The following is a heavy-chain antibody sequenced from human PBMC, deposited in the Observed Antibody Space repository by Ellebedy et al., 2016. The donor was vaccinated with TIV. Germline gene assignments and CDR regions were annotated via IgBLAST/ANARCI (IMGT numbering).Heavy chain of an antibody. Sequence: AASVKVSCKASGYTFTYYGVTWVRQAPGQGLEWMGWITAYNGNRNYAQKLQDRVTMTTDKSTRTDYMELRSLRSDDTAVYYCARYRLGQGLAYQFLDYWGQGTLVTVSS. CDR2: ITAYNGNR. V-gene: IGHV1-18*04. CDR1: GYTFTYYG. CDR3: ARYRLGQGLAYQFLDY. J-gene: IGHJ4*02. D-gene: IGHD2-2*01.